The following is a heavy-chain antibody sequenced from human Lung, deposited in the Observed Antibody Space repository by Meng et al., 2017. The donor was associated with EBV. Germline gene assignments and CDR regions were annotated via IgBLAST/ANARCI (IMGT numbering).Heavy chain of an antibody. CDR2: ISTNTGNP. CDR1: GYTFTRYP. CDR3: GTLKYTSGFYGPAY. D-gene: IGHD6-19*01. Sequence: VAVGQSGVVLKNPGASLKVSFKPSGYTFTRYPMNWVRQAPGQGLEWMGWISTNTGNPTYAQGFTGRFVFSVDTSVSTAYLQISSLKTEDTAVYYCGTLKYTSGFYGPAYWDQEALVTVSS. V-gene: IGHV7-4-1*02. J-gene: IGHJ4*02.